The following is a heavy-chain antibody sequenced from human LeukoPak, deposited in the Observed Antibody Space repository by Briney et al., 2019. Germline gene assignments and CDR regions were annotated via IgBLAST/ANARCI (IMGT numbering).Heavy chain of an antibody. V-gene: IGHV3-33*06. D-gene: IGHD5-12*01. J-gene: IGHJ4*02. CDR3: AKGGYSGYDWGPFDY. CDR1: GFTFSSYG. CDR2: IWYDGSNK. Sequence: GGSPRLSCAASGFTFSSYGMHWVRQAPGKGLEWVAVIWYDGSNKYYADSVKGRFTISRDNSKNTLYLQMNSLRAEDTAVYYCAKGGYSGYDWGPFDYWGQGTLVTVSS.